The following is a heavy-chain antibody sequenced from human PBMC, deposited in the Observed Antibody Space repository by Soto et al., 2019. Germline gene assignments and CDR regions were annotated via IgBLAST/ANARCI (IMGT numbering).Heavy chain of an antibody. CDR3: ARDLGYSYGDWGH. D-gene: IGHD5-18*01. CDR2: ISSSSSYI. Sequence: GSLRLSCAASGFTFSSYSMNWVRQAPGKGLVWVSSISSSSSYIYYADSVKGRFTISRDNAKNSLYLQMNSLRAEDTAVYYCARDLGYSYGDWGHWGQGTLVTVSS. V-gene: IGHV3-21*01. J-gene: IGHJ4*02. CDR1: GFTFSSYS.